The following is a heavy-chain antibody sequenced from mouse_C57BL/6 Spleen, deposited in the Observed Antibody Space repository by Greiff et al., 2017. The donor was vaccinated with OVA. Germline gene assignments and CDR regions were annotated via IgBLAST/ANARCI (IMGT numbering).Heavy chain of an antibody. V-gene: IGHV1-82*01. CDR1: GYAFSSSW. CDR2: IYPGDGDT. CDR3: ARLLRGYYFDC. Sequence: QVQLQQSGPELVKPGASVKISCKASGYAFSSSWMNWVKQRPGKGLEWIGRIYPGDGDTNYNGKFKGKATLTADKSSSTAYMQLSSLTSEDSAVYFCARLLRGYYFDCWGQGTTLTVSS. J-gene: IGHJ2*01.